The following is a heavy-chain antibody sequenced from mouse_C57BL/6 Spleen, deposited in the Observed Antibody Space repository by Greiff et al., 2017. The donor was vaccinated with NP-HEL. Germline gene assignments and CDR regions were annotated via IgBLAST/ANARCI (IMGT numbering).Heavy chain of an antibody. CDR3: ARGLYYYGSSFYYAMDY. CDR2: IYPGDGDT. CDR1: GYAFSSSW. J-gene: IGHJ4*01. D-gene: IGHD1-1*01. Sequence: VKLQESGPELVKPGASVKISCKASGYAFSSSWMNWVKQRPGRGLEWIGRIYPGDGDTNYNGKFKGKATLTADKSSSTAYMQLSSLTSEDSAVYFCARGLYYYGSSFYYAMDYWGQGTSVTVSS. V-gene: IGHV1-82*01.